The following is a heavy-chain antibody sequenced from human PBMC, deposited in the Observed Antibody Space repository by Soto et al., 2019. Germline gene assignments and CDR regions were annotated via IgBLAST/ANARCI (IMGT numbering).Heavy chain of an antibody. CDR2: IKSQTDGGTI. CDR3: VTRWVAAGDFDY. Sequence: EVQLVESGGGLVEPGGSLRLSCAASGFTFSNSWMNWLRQAPGKGLEWVGRIKSQTDGGTINYAAPVTGRFTISRDDSKNMLFLQMNSLKTEDTAVYYCVTRWVAAGDFDYWGQGTLVTVSS. D-gene: IGHD6-13*01. CDR1: GFTFSNSW. V-gene: IGHV3-15*07. J-gene: IGHJ4*02.